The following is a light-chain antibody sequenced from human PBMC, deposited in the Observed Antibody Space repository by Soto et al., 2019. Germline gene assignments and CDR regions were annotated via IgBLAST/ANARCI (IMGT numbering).Light chain of an antibody. V-gene: IGKV1-39*01. J-gene: IGKJ4*01. CDR1: QSIANY. Sequence: DIQMTQSPSSLSASVGDRFTITCRASQSIANYLNWYQQKPGTAPKLLIFAASRLQRGVPSRLSGSGSETDFTLTIISLQPEDFATYYCQQSFSPRGPFAGGTKVDIK. CDR3: QQSFSPRGP. CDR2: AAS.